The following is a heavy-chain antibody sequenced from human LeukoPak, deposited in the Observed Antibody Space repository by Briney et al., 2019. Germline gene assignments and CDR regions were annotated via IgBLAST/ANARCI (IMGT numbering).Heavy chain of an antibody. CDR3: ARVLLDYGDSPFDY. D-gene: IGHD4-17*01. V-gene: IGHV3-30*03. Sequence: GTSLSLSCAASGFTFNSYGMHWVRLAPGKGLEWVTVISYDGSKQFYADSVKGRFTISRDNSKNTLYLQMNSLRAEDTAVYYCARVLLDYGDSPFDYWGQGTLVTVSS. CDR2: ISYDGSKQ. J-gene: IGHJ4*02. CDR1: GFTFNSYG.